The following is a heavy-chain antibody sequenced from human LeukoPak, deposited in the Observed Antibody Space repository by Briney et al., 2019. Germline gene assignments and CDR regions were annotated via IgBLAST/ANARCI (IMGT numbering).Heavy chain of an antibody. J-gene: IGHJ3*02. CDR3: AKDLRGYCSSTSCQNAFDI. V-gene: IGHV3-30*02. D-gene: IGHD2-2*01. CDR2: IRYDGSNK. Sequence: GGSLRLSCATSGFIFSSYGMHWVRQAPGKGLEWVAFIRYDGSNKYYADSVKGRFTISRDNSKNTLYLQMNSLRAEDTAVYYCAKDLRGYCSSTSCQNAFDIWGQGTMVTVSS. CDR1: GFIFSSYG.